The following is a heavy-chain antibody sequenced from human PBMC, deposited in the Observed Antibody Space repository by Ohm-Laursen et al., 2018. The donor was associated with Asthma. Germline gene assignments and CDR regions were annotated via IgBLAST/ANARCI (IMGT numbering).Heavy chain of an antibody. Sequence: GASVKVSCKASGYTFTGYYMHWVRQAPGQGLEWMGWINPNSGGTNYAQKFQGWVTMTRDTSISTAYIELSRLRSDDTAVYYCARDPGDAIRLTYGMDVWGQGTTVTVSS. J-gene: IGHJ6*02. CDR1: GYTFTGYY. D-gene: IGHD3-10*01. V-gene: IGHV1-2*04. CDR3: ARDPGDAIRLTYGMDV. CDR2: INPNSGGT.